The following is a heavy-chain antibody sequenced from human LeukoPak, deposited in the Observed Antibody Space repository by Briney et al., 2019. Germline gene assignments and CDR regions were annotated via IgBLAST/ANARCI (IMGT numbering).Heavy chain of an antibody. V-gene: IGHV1-46*01. J-gene: IGHJ4*02. D-gene: IGHD1-14*01. CDR3: ARGYGDFDF. CDR1: GYTFTSYH. Sequence: ASVKVSCKASGYTFTSYHMNWVRQAPGQGLEWMGIINPSGGSTSNAQKFQGRVTLTRDTSTRTVYMVLNSLISEDTAVYYCARGYGDFDFWGQGTLVTVSS. CDR2: INPSGGST.